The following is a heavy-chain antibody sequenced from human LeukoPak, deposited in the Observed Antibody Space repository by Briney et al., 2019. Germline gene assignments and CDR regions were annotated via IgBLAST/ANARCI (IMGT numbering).Heavy chain of an antibody. CDR2: INSNSGDT. CDR1: RYTFTAYY. V-gene: IGHV1-2*02. CDR3: AKDNSVAGDFDY. J-gene: IGHJ4*02. D-gene: IGHD6-19*01. Sequence: ASVNVSCQASRYTFTAYYLYWVRPAPGQGLDWMGWINSNSGDTHFAQKFQGRVTMNRDTSISTAYMELSRLTSDDTAVYYCAKDNSVAGDFDYWGQGTLVTVSS.